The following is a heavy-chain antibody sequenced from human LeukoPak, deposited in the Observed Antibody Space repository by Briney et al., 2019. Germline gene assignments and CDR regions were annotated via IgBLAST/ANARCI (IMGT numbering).Heavy chain of an antibody. CDR2: ISSSGSTI. CDR3: ARATEAAGAHLDY. V-gene: IGHV3-11*01. J-gene: IGHJ4*02. Sequence: PGGSLRLSCAASGFTFSDYYMSWILQAPGKGLEWVSYISSSGSTIYYADSVKGRFTISRDNAKNSLYLQMNSLRAEDTAVYYCARATEAAGAHLDYWGQGTLVTVPS. D-gene: IGHD6-13*01. CDR1: GFTFSDYY.